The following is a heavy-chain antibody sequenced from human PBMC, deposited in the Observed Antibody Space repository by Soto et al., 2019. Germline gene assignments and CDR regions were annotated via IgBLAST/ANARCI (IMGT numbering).Heavy chain of an antibody. D-gene: IGHD4-17*01. J-gene: IGHJ2*01. CDR1: GFSLSTSGVG. V-gene: IGHV2-5*02. Sequence: QITLKESGPRLVKPTQTLTLTCTFSGFSLSTSGVGVGWIRQPPGKALEWLALIYWDDDKRYSPSLKSRLTITKDTSKNQVVLTMTNMDPVDTATYYCAAYGDYGWYFDLWGRGTLVTVSS. CDR2: IYWDDDK. CDR3: AAYGDYGWYFDL.